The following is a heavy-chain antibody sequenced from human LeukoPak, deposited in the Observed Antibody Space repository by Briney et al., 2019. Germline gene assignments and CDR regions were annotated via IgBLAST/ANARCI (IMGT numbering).Heavy chain of an antibody. J-gene: IGHJ3*02. V-gene: IGHV3-15*01. Sequence: GGSLRLSCAAYGFTFSNAWMSWVRQAPGKGLEWVGGIKSKTDGGTTDYAAPVKGRFTISRDDSKNTLYLQMNSLKTEDTAVYYCTTDVSMIVVVAPWDAFAIWGQGTMVTVSS. CDR1: GFTFSNAW. D-gene: IGHD3-22*01. CDR2: IKSKTDGGTT. CDR3: TTDVSMIVVVAPWDAFAI.